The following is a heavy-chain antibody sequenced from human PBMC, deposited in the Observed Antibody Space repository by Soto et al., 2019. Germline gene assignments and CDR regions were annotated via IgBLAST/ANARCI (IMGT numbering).Heavy chain of an antibody. J-gene: IGHJ4*02. CDR3: ARNMVTYGDYVRGFDF. D-gene: IGHD4-17*01. CDR2: IYYTGST. Sequence: QVQLQESGPGLVKPSETLSLICTVSGGSISNYYWSWIRQPPGKGLEWIGDIYYTGSTTNSPSLESRVTLSVDTSKNQFSLNLSAVTAADTAIYYCARNMVTYGDYVRGFDFWGQGTLVTVSS. V-gene: IGHV4-59*08. CDR1: GGSISNYY.